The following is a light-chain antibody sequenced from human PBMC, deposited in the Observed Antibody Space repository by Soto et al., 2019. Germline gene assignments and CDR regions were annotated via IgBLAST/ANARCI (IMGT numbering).Light chain of an antibody. CDR2: AAS. V-gene: IGKV1-6*01. J-gene: IGKJ4*01. CDR3: LQDSNYPLT. Sequence: AIQMTQSPSSQSASVGDRVNMTCRASQGIWNDLGWYQQKPGKAPKLLIYAASNLPSGVPSRFSGSGSGTDFTLTISGLQPDDFATYYCLQDSNYPLTFGEGTKVDIK. CDR1: QGIWND.